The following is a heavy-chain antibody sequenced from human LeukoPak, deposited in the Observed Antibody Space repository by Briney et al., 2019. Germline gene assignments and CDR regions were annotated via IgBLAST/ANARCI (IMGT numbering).Heavy chain of an antibody. CDR3: ARHRAYSSSSPFDY. V-gene: IGHV3-11*03. D-gene: IGHD6-6*01. CDR2: ISSSSSYT. CDR1: GFTFSDYY. Sequence: GGSLRLSCAASGFTFSDYYMSWIRQAPGKGLEWVSYISSSSSYTNYADSVKGRFTISRDNAKNSLYLQMNSLRAEDTAVYYCARHRAYSSSSPFDYWGQGTLVTVSS. J-gene: IGHJ4*02.